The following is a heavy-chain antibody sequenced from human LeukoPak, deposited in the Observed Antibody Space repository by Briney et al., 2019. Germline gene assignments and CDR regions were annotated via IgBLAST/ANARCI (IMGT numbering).Heavy chain of an antibody. CDR2: IYHSGST. V-gene: IGHV4-4*02. D-gene: IGHD3-10*01. CDR3: AREGGYYYGSGTSNWFDP. J-gene: IGHJ5*02. Sequence: SETLSLTCAVSGGSISSSNWWSWVRPPPGKGLEWIGEIYHSGSTNYNPSLKSRVTISVDKSKNQFSLKLSSVTAADTAVYYCAREGGYYYGSGTSNWFDPWGQGTLVTVSS. CDR1: GGSISSSNW.